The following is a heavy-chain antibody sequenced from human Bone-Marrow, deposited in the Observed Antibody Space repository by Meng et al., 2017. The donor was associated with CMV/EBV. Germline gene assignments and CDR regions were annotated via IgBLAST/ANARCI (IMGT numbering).Heavy chain of an antibody. CDR2: INPNSGGT. V-gene: IGHV1-2*02. J-gene: IGHJ5*02. CDR1: GYTFSAYY. D-gene: IGHD6-6*01. Sequence: ASVKVSCKASGYTFSAYYIHWVRQAPGQGLEWMGWINPNSGGTNYAQKFQGRVTMTRDTSISTAYMELSRLRSDDTAVYYCAREGAARLFWFPNWFDPWGQGTLVTVSS. CDR3: AREGAARLFWFPNWFDP.